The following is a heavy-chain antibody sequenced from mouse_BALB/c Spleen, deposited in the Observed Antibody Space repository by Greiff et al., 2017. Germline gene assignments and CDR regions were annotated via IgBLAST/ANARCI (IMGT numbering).Heavy chain of an antibody. V-gene: IGHV3-6*02. D-gene: IGHD2-4*01. CDR2: ISYDGSN. CDR3: ARDAPMITTGAMDY. Sequence: ESGPGLVKPSQSLSLTCSVTGYSITSGYYWNWIRQFPGNKLEWMGYISYDGSNNYNPSLKNRISITRDTSKNQFFLKLNSVTTEDTATYYCARDAPMITTGAMDYWGQGTSVTVSA. CDR1: GYSITSGYY. J-gene: IGHJ4*01.